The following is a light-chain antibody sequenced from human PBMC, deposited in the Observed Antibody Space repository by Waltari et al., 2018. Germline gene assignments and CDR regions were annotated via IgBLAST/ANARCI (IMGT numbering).Light chain of an antibody. Sequence: SCRASESGSKFLAWYQQKPGQAPRLLIYHASNRASGIPDRFSGSGFGTDFSLTISRLEPEDFAVYYCQKYDSLPATFGQGTKVEIK. CDR2: HAS. J-gene: IGKJ1*01. V-gene: IGKV3-20*01. CDR1: ESGSKF. CDR3: QKYDSLPAT.